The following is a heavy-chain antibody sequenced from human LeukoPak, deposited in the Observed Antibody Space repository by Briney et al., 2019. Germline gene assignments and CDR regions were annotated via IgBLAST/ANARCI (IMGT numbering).Heavy chain of an antibody. D-gene: IGHD3-22*01. CDR1: GGSISSYY. J-gene: IGHJ4*02. CDR2: IYTSGST. CDR3: ARGDYDSSGYYYLDY. V-gene: IGHV4-4*07. Sequence: SETLSLTCTVSGGSISSYYWSWIRQPAGKGLEWIGRIYTSGSTNYNPSLKSRVTMSADTSENQFSLKLSSVTAADTAVYYCARGDYDSSGYYYLDYWGQGTLVTVSS.